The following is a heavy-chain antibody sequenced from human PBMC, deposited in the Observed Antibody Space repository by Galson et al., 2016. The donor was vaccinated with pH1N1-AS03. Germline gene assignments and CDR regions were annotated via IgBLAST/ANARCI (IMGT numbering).Heavy chain of an antibody. CDR3: ARGPVSYANYWFPPPDY. D-gene: IGHD4/OR15-4a*01. CDR2: ISGNGFST. CDR1: GFTFRSYA. V-gene: IGHV3-64*01. J-gene: IGHJ4*02. Sequence: GFTFRSYAMFWLRQAPGKGLEYVSAISGNGFSTYYANSVKDRFTVSRDNSKNKLYLQMGSLRVEDMAVYYCARGPVSYANYWFPPPDYWGQGTLVTVSS.